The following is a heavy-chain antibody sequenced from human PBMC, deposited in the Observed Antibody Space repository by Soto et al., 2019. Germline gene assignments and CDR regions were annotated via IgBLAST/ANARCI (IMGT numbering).Heavy chain of an antibody. CDR2: IFYSGST. CDR1: GGSISNRDYY. D-gene: IGHD3-22*01. J-gene: IGHJ3*02. Sequence: SETLSLTCTVSGGSISNRDYYWSWIRQPPGKGLEWIGYIFYSGSTYCNPSLKSRVTISVDTSKNQFSLKLSSVTAADTAVYYCASRGITTIVVAGAFDIWGQGTMVTVSS. V-gene: IGHV4-30-4*01. CDR3: ASRGITTIVVAGAFDI.